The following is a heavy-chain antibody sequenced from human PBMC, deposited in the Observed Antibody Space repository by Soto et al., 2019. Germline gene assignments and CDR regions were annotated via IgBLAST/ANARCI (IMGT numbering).Heavy chain of an antibody. CDR3: ASSTVTTFDY. Sequence: PSETLSLTCAVYGGSFSGYYWSWIRQPPGKGLEWIGEINHSGSTNYNPSLKSRVTISVDTSKNQFSLKLSSVTAADTAVYYCASSTVTTFDYWGQGTLVTVSS. J-gene: IGHJ4*02. D-gene: IGHD4-17*01. CDR1: GGSFSGYY. CDR2: INHSGST. V-gene: IGHV4-34*01.